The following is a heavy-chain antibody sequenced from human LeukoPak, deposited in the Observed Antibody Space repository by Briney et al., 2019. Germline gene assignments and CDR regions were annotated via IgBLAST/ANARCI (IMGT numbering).Heavy chain of an antibody. D-gene: IGHD2-21*02. CDR3: ARSYCGGDCSTSAFGAFYI. Sequence: SETLSLTCTVSGGSVSSYYWSWIRQPPGKGLEWIGYIYYSGSTNYNPSLKSRVTISVDTSKNQFSLKLSSVTAADTAVYYCARSYCGGDCSTSAFGAFYIWGQGTMVTVSS. CDR1: GGSVSSYY. J-gene: IGHJ3*02. CDR2: IYYSGST. V-gene: IGHV4-59*02.